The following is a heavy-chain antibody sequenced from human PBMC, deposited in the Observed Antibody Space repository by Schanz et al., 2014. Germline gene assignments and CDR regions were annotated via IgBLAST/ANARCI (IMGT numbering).Heavy chain of an antibody. CDR2: INAANGNT. J-gene: IGHJ4*02. Sequence: QVQLVQSGAEVKKPGSSVKVSCKASGGTFSTYTISWVRQAPGQGLEWMGWINAANGNTRYSQKFQGRVTITRDTLASTAYMEVSSLRSEDTAVYYCARSGSSNWYFFDYWGQGILVAVSS. V-gene: IGHV1-3*01. D-gene: IGHD6-13*01. CDR1: GGTFSTYT. CDR3: ARSGSSNWYFFDY.